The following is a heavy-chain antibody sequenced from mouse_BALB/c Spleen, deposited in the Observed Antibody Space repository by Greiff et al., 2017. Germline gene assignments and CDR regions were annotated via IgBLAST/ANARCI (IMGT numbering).Heavy chain of an antibody. Sequence: VQLQQSGPELVKPGASVKISCKASGYSFTGYFMNWVMQSHGKSLEWIGRINPYNGDTFYNQKFKGKATLTVDKSSSTAHMELRSLASEDSAVYYCARSGYGSSYFDYWGQGTTLTVSS. J-gene: IGHJ2*01. CDR3: ARSGYGSSYFDY. CDR1: GYSFTGYF. V-gene: IGHV1-20*02. CDR2: INPYNGDT. D-gene: IGHD1-1*01.